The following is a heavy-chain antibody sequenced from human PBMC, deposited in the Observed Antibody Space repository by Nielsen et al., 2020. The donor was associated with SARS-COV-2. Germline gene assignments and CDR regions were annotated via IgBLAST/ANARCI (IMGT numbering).Heavy chain of an antibody. V-gene: IGHV1-2*04. J-gene: IGHJ6*02. CDR1: GYTFTSYY. CDR2: INPNSGGT. CDR3: ARSQEPQPYYYYYGMDV. D-gene: IGHD1-14*01. Sequence: ASVKVSCKASGYTFTSYYMHWVRQAPGQGLEWMGWINPNSGGTNYAQKFQGWVTMTRDTSISTAYMELSRLRSDDTAVYYCARSQEPQPYYYYYGMDVWGQGTTVTVSS.